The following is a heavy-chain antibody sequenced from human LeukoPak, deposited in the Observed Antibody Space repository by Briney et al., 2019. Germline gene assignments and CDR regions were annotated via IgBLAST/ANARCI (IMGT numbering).Heavy chain of an antibody. V-gene: IGHV1-18*01. CDR3: ARDGRGIVVVPAAIDWFAP. CDR1: GYTFTSYG. CDR2: ISAYNGNT. Sequence: GASVTVSCKASGYTFTSYGISWVRQAPGQGLEWMGWISAYNGNTNYAQKLQGRVTMTTDTSTSTAYMELRSLRSDDTAVYYCARDGRGIVVVPAAIDWFAPGGQGPLATVSP. J-gene: IGHJ5*02. D-gene: IGHD2-2*02.